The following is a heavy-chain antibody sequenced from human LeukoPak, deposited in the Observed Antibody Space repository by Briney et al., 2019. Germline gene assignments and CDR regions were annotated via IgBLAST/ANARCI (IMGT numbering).Heavy chain of an antibody. V-gene: IGHV3-7*03. J-gene: IGHJ4*02. Sequence: PGGSLRLSCAASGFTFSNAWMSWVRQAPGKGLEWVANTKQDGSEKYYVDSVKGRFTISRDNAKNSLYLQMNSLRAEDTAVYYCARGHILHFDYWGQGTLVTVSS. CDR2: TKQDGSEK. CDR1: GFTFSNAW. CDR3: ARGHILHFDY. D-gene: IGHD1-26*01.